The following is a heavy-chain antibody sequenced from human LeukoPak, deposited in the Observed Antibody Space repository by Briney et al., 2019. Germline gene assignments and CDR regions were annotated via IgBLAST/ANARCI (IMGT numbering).Heavy chain of an antibody. Sequence: GGSLRLSCAASGFTVSSNYMSWVRQAPGKGLEWVSVIYSGGSTYYADSVKGRFTISRDNSKSTLYLQMNSLRAEDTAVYYCARVDTAMSGRRVGPWGQGTLVTVSS. J-gene: IGHJ5*02. V-gene: IGHV3-66*01. CDR3: ARVDTAMSGRRVGP. D-gene: IGHD5-18*01. CDR2: IYSGGST. CDR1: GFTVSSNY.